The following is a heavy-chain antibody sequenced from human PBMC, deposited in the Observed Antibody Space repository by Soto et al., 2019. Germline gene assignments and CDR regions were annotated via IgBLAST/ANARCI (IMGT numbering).Heavy chain of an antibody. CDR2: ISYDGSNK. CDR3: AKDLVHERFLEGGCFDY. CDR1: GFTFSSYG. V-gene: IGHV3-30*18. D-gene: IGHD3-3*01. J-gene: IGHJ4*02. Sequence: QVQLVESGGGVVQPGRSLRLSCAASGFTFSSYGMHWVRQAPGKGLEWVAVISYDGSNKYYADSVKGRFTISRDNSKNTLYLQMNSLRAEDTAVYYCAKDLVHERFLEGGCFDYWGQGTLVIVSS.